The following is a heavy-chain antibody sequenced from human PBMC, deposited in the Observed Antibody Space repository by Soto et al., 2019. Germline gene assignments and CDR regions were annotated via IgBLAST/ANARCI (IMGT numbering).Heavy chain of an antibody. D-gene: IGHD6-6*01. CDR3: ARDSQYSTDWQRFDS. V-gene: IGHV1-18*01. Sequence: QVQLVQSGVEVKKPGASVKVSCKASGYTFTNYAISWVRQAPGRGLEWMGWVNTYNGNPNYAQIFQGRVTKTTDTSTGTAYMELRSLKSDDSAVYYGARDSQYSTDWQRFDSWGQGTLVTVSS. CDR2: VNTYNGNP. CDR1: GYTFTNYA. J-gene: IGHJ4*02.